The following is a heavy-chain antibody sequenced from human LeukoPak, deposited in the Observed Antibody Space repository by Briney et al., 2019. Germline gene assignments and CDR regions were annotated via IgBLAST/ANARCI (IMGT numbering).Heavy chain of an antibody. CDR1: GFSFDEYT. CDR2: ISWDGGSR. V-gene: IGHV3-43*01. Sequence: QPGGSLRLSCAASGFSFDEYTLHWVRQSPGKGLDWVSLISWDGGSRDYADSVKGRFTISRDNSKNSLYLQMNSLRTEDTALYCCAKDLDSSCYRFYFRHWGQGTLVTVSS. J-gene: IGHJ1*01. D-gene: IGHD3-22*01. CDR3: AKDLDSSCYRFYFRH.